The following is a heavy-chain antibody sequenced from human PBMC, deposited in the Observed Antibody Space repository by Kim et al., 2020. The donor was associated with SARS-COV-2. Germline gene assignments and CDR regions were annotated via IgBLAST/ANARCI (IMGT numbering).Heavy chain of an antibody. CDR2: IYYSGST. V-gene: IGHV4-39*01. CDR1: GGSISSSSYY. Sequence: SETLSLTCTVSGGSISSSSYYWGWIRQPPGKGLEWIGSIYYSGSTYYNPSLKSRVTISVDTSKNQFSLKLSSVTAADTAVYYCARHSGRFLTEWPFDYWGQGTLVTVSS. J-gene: IGHJ4*02. D-gene: IGHD3-3*01. CDR3: ARHSGRFLTEWPFDY.